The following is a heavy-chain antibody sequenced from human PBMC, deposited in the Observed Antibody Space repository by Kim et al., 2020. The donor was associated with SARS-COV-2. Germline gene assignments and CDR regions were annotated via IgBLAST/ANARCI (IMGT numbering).Heavy chain of an antibody. CDR2: IYYSGST. D-gene: IGHD1-26*01. J-gene: IGHJ4*02. V-gene: IGHV4-59*01. CDR1: GGSISSYY. Sequence: SETLSLTCTVSGGSISSYYWSWIRQPPGKGLEWIGYIYYSGSTNYNPSLKSRVTISVDTSKNQFSLKLSSVTAADTAVYYCAGSGSYYALYYWGQGTLVTVSS. CDR3: AGSGSYYALYY.